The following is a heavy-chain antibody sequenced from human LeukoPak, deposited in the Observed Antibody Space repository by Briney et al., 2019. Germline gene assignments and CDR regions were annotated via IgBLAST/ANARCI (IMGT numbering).Heavy chain of an antibody. V-gene: IGHV4-59*01. J-gene: IGHJ4*02. CDR1: GGSISSYY. CDR2: IYYSGST. D-gene: IGHD3-22*01. CDR3: ARGSSSGSYYLDY. Sequence: SETLSLTCTVSGGSISSYYWSWIRQPPGKGLEWIGYIYYSGSTNYNPSLKSRVTISVDTSKNQFSLKLSSVTAADTAAYFCARGSSSGSYYLDYWGQGALVTVSS.